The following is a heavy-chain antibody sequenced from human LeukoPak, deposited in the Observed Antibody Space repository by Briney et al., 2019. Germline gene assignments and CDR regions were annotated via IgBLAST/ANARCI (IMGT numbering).Heavy chain of an antibody. CDR3: ARGGGPIYGMDV. J-gene: IGHJ6*02. Sequence: SETLSLTCTVSGGSISSGGYYWSWIRQPPGKGLEWIGYIYHSGSTYYNPSLKSRVTISVDRSKSQFSLKLSSVTAADTAVYYCARGGGPIYGMDVWGQGTTVTVSS. V-gene: IGHV4-30-2*01. CDR1: GGSISSGGYY. CDR2: IYHSGST.